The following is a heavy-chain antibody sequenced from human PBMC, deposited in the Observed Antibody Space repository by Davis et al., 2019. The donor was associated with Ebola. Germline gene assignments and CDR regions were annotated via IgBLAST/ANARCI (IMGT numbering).Heavy chain of an antibody. CDR3: ARAGYYYYGMDV. CDR1: GGSFSGYY. J-gene: IGHJ6*02. V-gene: IGHV4-34*01. Sequence: MPSETLSLTCAVYGGSFSGYYWSWIRQPPGKGLEWIGEINHSGSTNYNPSLKSRVTISVDTSKNQFSLKLSSVTAADTAVYYCARAGYYYYGMDVWGQGTTVTVSS. CDR2: INHSGST.